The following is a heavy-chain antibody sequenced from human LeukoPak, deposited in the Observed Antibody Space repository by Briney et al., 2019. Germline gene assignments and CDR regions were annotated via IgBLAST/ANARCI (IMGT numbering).Heavy chain of an antibody. V-gene: IGHV3-7*01. CDR1: GFTFSSYW. D-gene: IGHD3-16*01. CDR3: ARVYVYYYYGMDV. J-gene: IGHJ6*02. Sequence: GGSLRLSCAASGFTFSSYWMSWVRQALGKGLEWVANIKQDGSEKYYVDSVKGRFTISRDNAKNSLYLQMNSLRAEDTAVYYCARVYVYYYYGMDVWGQGTTVTVSS. CDR2: IKQDGSEK.